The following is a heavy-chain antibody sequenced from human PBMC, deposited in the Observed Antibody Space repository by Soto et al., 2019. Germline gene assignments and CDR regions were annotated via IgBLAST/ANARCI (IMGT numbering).Heavy chain of an antibody. Sequence: GGSLRLSCAASGFTFSSYGMHWVRQAPGKGLEWVAVISYDGSNKYYADSVKGRFTISRDNSKNTLYLQMNSLRAEDTAVYYCAKSISIFEFDYWGQGTLVTVS. CDR2: ISYDGSNK. V-gene: IGHV3-30*18. D-gene: IGHD3-3*01. J-gene: IGHJ4*02. CDR1: GFTFSSYG. CDR3: AKSISIFEFDY.